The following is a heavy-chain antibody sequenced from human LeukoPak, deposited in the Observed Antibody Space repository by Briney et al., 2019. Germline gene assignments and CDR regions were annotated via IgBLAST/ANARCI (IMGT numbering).Heavy chain of an antibody. J-gene: IGHJ4*02. V-gene: IGHV3-53*01. CDR2: IYSGGST. Sequence: GGSLRLSCAASGFTVSSNYMSWVRQAPGKGLEWVSVIYSGGSTYYADSLKGRFTISRDNSKNTLYLQMNRLRVEDTAVYHCARTTSSGWYYFDCWGQGTLVTVSS. D-gene: IGHD6-19*01. CDR3: ARTTSSGWYYFDC. CDR1: GFTVSSNY.